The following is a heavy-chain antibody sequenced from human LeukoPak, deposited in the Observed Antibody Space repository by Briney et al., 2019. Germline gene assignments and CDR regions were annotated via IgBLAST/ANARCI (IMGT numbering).Heavy chain of an antibody. D-gene: IGHD4-17*01. CDR3: SRGGYGDYNNWFDP. CDR2: IWYNGSNK. V-gene: IGHV3-33*01. CDR1: GFTFSSFA. J-gene: IGHJ5*02. Sequence: GRSLRLSRAASGFTFSSFAMHWVRQAPGKGLEWVADIWYNGSNKYYAESVKGRFTISRDNSRNTLYLQMNSLRAEDTAVYYCSRGGYGDYNNWFDPWGQGTLVIVSS.